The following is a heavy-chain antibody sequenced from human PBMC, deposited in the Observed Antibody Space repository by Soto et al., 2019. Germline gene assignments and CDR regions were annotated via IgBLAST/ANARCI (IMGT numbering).Heavy chain of an antibody. CDR2: TYYRSKWYN. V-gene: IGHV6-1*01. D-gene: IGHD6-19*01. CDR1: GDSVSSNSAA. J-gene: IGHJ6*02. Sequence: QTLSLTCAISGDSVSSNSAAWNWIRQSPSRGLEWLGRTYYRSKWYNDYAVSVKSRITINPDTSKNQFSLQLNSVTPEDTAVYYCAREGGSGWYHYYYGMDVWGQGTTVTVSS. CDR3: AREGGSGWYHYYYGMDV.